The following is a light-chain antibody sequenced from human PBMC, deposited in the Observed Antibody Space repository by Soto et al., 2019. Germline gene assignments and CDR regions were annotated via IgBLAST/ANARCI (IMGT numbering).Light chain of an antibody. CDR1: SSDVGTFNL. J-gene: IGLJ1*01. CDR2: EGT. Sequence: QSALTQPASVSGFLGQSITMSCTGSSSDVGTFNLVSWFQQHPGKAPKLLIFEGTKRPSGVSDRFSGSKSGNTASLTISGLQAEDEADYHCCSYAGTRTSWVFGTGTKLPS. V-gene: IGLV2-23*01. CDR3: CSYAGTRTSWV.